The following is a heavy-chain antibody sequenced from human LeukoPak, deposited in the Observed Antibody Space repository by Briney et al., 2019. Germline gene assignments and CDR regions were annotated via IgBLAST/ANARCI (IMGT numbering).Heavy chain of an antibody. J-gene: IGHJ4*02. CDR1: GYTFTTYA. CDR2: INTGNGNT. V-gene: IGHV1-3*04. Sequence: GSVKVSCPASGYTFTTYAMHWVRQAPGQRLEWMGWINTGNGNTKCPQRFQGRVTITRDTSASTAYMELSSLRSEDTAVYYCARAVGELFPFDYWGQGTLVTVSS. D-gene: IGHD3-10*01. CDR3: ARAVGELFPFDY.